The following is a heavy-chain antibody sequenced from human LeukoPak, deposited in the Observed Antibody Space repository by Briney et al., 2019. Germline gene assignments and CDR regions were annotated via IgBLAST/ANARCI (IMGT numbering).Heavy chain of an antibody. D-gene: IGHD1-26*01. Sequence: GGSLRLSCAASGFTVSSNYMTWVRQAPGKGLEGVSVIYSGGATYYADPVKGRFTISRDNSKNTLYLQMNSLGAEDTAVYYCARELHLGQGTLVTVFS. V-gene: IGHV3-66*02. CDR1: GFTVSSNY. CDR3: ARELH. CDR2: IYSGGAT. J-gene: IGHJ4*02.